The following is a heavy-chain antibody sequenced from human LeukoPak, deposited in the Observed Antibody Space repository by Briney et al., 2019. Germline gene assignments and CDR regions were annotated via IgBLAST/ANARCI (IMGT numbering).Heavy chain of an antibody. CDR1: GFTFSSSW. CDR3: AKRRSTATTVDS. CDR2: MNNDVSTI. D-gene: IGHD4-17*01. V-gene: IGHV3-74*01. Sequence: GGSLRLSCVASGFTFSSSWLHWVRQAPGKGLVWVSRMNNDVSTINYADSVKGRFTISRDNAKNTLYLQMNSLRAEDTAVYYCAKRRSTATTVDSWGQGTLVTVSS. J-gene: IGHJ4*02.